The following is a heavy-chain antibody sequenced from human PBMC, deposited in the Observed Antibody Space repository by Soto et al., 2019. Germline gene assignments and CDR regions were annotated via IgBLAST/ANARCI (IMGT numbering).Heavy chain of an antibody. CDR3: ARPMVGASSNFDY. CDR1: GYSFANYW. J-gene: IGHJ4*02. Sequence: GESLKISCKGSGYSFANYWIGWVRQMPGKGLEWMGIIYPRDSDIRYSPSFQGQVIISADKSISTAYLQWSSLKASDSATYYCARPMVGASSNFDYWGQGTLVTVS. D-gene: IGHD1-26*01. V-gene: IGHV5-51*01. CDR2: IYPRDSDI.